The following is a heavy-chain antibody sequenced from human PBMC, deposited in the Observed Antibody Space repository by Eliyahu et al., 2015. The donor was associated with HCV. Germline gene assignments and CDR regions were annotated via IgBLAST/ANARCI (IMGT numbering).Heavy chain of an antibody. J-gene: IGHJ4*02. CDR3: ARDLNYFDS. CDR1: GFTFTNYG. V-gene: IGHV3-21*04. CDR2: IGGSGNDK. Sequence: EVHLEQSGGDMVQPGGSLRLSCTASGFTFTNYGXSWVRQAPGKGLEWVSTIGGSGNDKYYAASVKGRFTVSRDNSQNIFYLQMNSLTAGDTAFYYCARDLNYFDSWGQGTLVTVSS.